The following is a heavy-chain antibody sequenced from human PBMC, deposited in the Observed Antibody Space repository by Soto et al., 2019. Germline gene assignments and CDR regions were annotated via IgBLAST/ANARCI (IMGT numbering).Heavy chain of an antibody. CDR2: IDGRDGT. Sequence: EVQLLESGGGLVQPGGSLRLSCAGSGFTFRAYTMAWVRQAPGKGLEWVSGIDGRDGTYYADSVKGRFNISRDSSRNTLFLQMKSLRADDTAVYYCAKTGPVTAMIRFDYWGQGALVTVS. V-gene: IGHV3-23*01. CDR1: GFTFRAYT. CDR3: AKTGPVTAMIRFDY. D-gene: IGHD2-21*02. J-gene: IGHJ4*02.